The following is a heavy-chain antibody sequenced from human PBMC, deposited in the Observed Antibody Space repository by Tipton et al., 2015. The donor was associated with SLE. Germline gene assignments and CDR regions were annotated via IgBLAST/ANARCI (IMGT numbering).Heavy chain of an antibody. CDR1: GGSFGTYY. V-gene: IGHV4-59*01. CDR2: LSYGGIT. J-gene: IGHJ4*02. CDR3: ARSDGGY. D-gene: IGHD3-16*01. Sequence: TLSLTCPVSGGSFGTYYWNWIRQPPGKGLGWIGFLSYGGITNYNPSLKSRVTISGDTSKNHFSLKLTSVTAADTAVYYCARSDGGYWGQGTLVTVSS.